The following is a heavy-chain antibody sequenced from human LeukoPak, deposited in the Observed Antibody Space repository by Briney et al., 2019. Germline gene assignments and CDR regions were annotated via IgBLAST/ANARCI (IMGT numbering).Heavy chain of an antibody. CDR3: ASGRDYYDSSGYLDHAFDI. J-gene: IGHJ3*02. V-gene: IGHV1-8*01. CDR2: MNPNSGNT. D-gene: IGHD3-22*01. CDR1: GYTFTSYY. Sequence: GASVKGSCKASGYTFTSYYINWVRQAPGQGLEWMGWMNPNSGNTGYAQKFQGRVTMTRNTSISTAYMELSSLRSEDTAVYYCASGRDYYDSSGYLDHAFDIWGQGTMVTVS.